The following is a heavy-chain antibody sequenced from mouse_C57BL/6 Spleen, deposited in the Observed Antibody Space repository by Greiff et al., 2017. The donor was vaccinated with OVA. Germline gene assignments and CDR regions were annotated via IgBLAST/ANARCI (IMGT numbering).Heavy chain of an antibody. CDR3: ARGAGSWYFDV. D-gene: IGHD3-3*01. Sequence: EVQRVESEGGLVQPGSSMKLSCTASGFTFSDYYMAWVRQVPEKGLEWVANINYDGSSTYYLDSLKSRFIISRDNAKNILYLQMSSLKSEDTATYYCARGAGSWYFDVWGTGTTVTVSS. CDR1: GFTFSDYY. V-gene: IGHV5-16*01. CDR2: INYDGSST. J-gene: IGHJ1*03.